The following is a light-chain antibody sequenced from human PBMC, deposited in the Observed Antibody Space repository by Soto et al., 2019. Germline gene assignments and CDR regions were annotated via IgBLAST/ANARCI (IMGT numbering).Light chain of an antibody. CDR3: QQYNDNWT. V-gene: IGKV1-5*03. J-gene: IGKJ1*01. Sequence: DIQMTQSPSTLSASVGDRVTITCRASQSISSWLSWYQQNPGTAPKLLIYKASTLQSGVPSRFSGSGSRTEFTHTISSLQPDDSATYYCQQYNDNWTFGQGTKVQIK. CDR1: QSISSW. CDR2: KAS.